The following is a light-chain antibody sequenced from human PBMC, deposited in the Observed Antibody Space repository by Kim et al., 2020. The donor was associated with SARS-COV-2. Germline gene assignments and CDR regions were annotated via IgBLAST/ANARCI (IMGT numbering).Light chain of an antibody. J-gene: IGKJ1*01. CDR3: QKYDSAPWT. CDR1: QRIYNY. V-gene: IGKV1-27*01. Sequence: ASVGARITITSPATQRIYNYLAWYQQKPGKPPQLLIYAASALQSGVPSRFSGSGSVTDFTLTVTSLQPEDVATYYCQKYDSAPWTFGLGTKVDIK. CDR2: AAS.